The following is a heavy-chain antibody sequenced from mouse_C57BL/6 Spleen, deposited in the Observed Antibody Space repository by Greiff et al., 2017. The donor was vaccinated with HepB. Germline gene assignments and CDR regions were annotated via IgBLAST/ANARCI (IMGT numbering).Heavy chain of an antibody. CDR2: IYPGDGDT. V-gene: IGHV1-82*01. Sequence: QVQLQQSGPELVKPGASVKISCKASGYAFSSSWMNWVKQRPGKGLEWIGRIYPGDGDTNYNGKFKGKATLTADKSSSTAYMQLSSLTSEDSAVYFCARECHYYGSSYVGWYFDVWGTGTTVTVSS. CDR1: GYAFSSSW. CDR3: ARECHYYGSSYVGWYFDV. J-gene: IGHJ1*03. D-gene: IGHD1-1*01.